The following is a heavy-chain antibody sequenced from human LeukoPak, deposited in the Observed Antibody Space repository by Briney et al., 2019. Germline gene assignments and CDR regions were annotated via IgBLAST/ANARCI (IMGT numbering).Heavy chain of an antibody. Sequence: GSLRLSCAASGFTFSSYSMNWVRQPPGKGLEWIGSIYYSGSTNYNPSLKSRVTISVDTSKNQFSLKLSSVTAADTAVYYCARPSKNTYYDYVWGSYSPSAYFDYWGQGTLVTVSS. CDR3: ARPSKNTYYDYVWGSYSPSAYFDY. D-gene: IGHD3-16*01. CDR1: GFTFSSYS. V-gene: IGHV4-34*01. J-gene: IGHJ4*02. CDR2: IYYSGST.